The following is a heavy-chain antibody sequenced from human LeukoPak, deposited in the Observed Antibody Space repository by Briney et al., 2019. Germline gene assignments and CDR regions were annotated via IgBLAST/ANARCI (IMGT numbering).Heavy chain of an antibody. CDR2: INHSGST. Sequence: PSETLSLTCAVYGGSFSGYYWSWIRQPPGKGLEWIGEINHSGSTNYNPSLKSRVTISVDTSKNQFSLKLSSVTAADTAVYYCARTVEGVVVVAATKYYYYYMDAWGKGTTVTVSS. V-gene: IGHV4-34*01. D-gene: IGHD2-15*01. CDR1: GGSFSGYY. J-gene: IGHJ6*03. CDR3: ARTVEGVVVVAATKYYYYYMDA.